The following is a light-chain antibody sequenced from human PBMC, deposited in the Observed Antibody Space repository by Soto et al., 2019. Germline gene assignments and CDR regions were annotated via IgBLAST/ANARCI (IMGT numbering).Light chain of an antibody. Sequence: QSVLTQPPSASGTPGQRVTISCSGSNSSIGSHTVHWFRQVPGTAPKLLIYSNDQPPSGAPDPFSVSMSGTSVSLAISVLQSEDEADYYFAAWDDSLNGVVFGGRTKLTV. CDR1: NSSIGSHT. J-gene: IGLJ2*01. CDR3: AAWDDSLNGVV. CDR2: SND. V-gene: IGLV1-44*01.